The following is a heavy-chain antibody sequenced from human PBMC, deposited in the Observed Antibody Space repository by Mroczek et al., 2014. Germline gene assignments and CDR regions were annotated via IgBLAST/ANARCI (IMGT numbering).Heavy chain of an antibody. D-gene: IGHD6-13*01. Sequence: QVQLVQSGAEVKKPGASVKVSYKASGYTFTGYYMHWVRQAPGQGLEWMGWINPNSGGTNYAQKFQGRVTMTRDTSISTAYMELSRLRSDDTAVYYCARDRSSWYTEDAFDIWGQGTMVTVSS. V-gene: IGHV1-2*02. CDR2: INPNSGGT. CDR3: ARDRSSWYTEDAFDI. J-gene: IGHJ3*02. CDR1: GYTFTGYY.